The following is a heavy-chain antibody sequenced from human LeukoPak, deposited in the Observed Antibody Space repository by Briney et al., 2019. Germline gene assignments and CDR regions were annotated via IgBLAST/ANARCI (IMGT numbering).Heavy chain of an antibody. D-gene: IGHD6-13*01. CDR1: GGSISSYY. CDR2: IYYSGST. CDR3: ARGKSSWDAFDI. Sequence: SETLSLTCTVSGGSISSYYWSWIRQPPGKGLEWIGYIYYSGSTNYNPSLKSRVTISVDTSKNQFSLKLSSVTAADTAVYYCARGKSSWDAFDIWGQGTMVTVSS. J-gene: IGHJ3*02. V-gene: IGHV4-59*01.